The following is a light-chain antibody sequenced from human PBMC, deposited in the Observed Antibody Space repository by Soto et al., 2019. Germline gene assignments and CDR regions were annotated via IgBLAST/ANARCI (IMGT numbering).Light chain of an antibody. CDR2: GAS. J-gene: IGKJ1*01. CDR1: QSVNSN. V-gene: IGKV3-15*01. Sequence: EIEMTQSPATLSASPGERATLSCRASQSVNSNLAWFQHKPGQAPRLLIYGASTRATGIPARFSGSGSGTEFTLTITILQSEDFAVYYCQQYDDWGTFGQGTKVEIK. CDR3: QQYDDWGT.